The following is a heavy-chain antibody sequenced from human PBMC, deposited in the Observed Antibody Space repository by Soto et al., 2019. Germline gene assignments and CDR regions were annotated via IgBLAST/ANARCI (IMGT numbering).Heavy chain of an antibody. CDR3: ARDWNEDDYGDYNGVDY. CDR2: ISYDGSNK. J-gene: IGHJ4*02. CDR1: GFTFSSYA. V-gene: IGHV3-30-3*01. D-gene: IGHD4-17*01. Sequence: QVQLVESGGGVVQPGRSLRLSCAASGFTFSSYAMHWVRQAPGKGLEWVAVISYDGSNKYYADSVKGRFTISRDNSKNTLYLQMNSLRAEDTAVYYCARDWNEDDYGDYNGVDYWGQGTLVTVSS.